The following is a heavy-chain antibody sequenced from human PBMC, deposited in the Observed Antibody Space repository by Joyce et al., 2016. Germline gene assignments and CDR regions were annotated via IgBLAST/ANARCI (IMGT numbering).Heavy chain of an antibody. V-gene: IGHV3-23*01. CDR3: AKSSGSGSTYYFDF. D-gene: IGHD3-10*01. J-gene: IGHJ4*02. CDR2: ISGTGGST. CDR1: GFTFSSYA. Sequence: EVQLLESGGGLVQPGGSPRLSCAASGFTFSSYAMNWVRQTQGKGLEWVSAISGTGGSTYYADSGKGRFTISRDSSKNTLYLQMNSLRAEDTAVYYCAKSSGSGSTYYFDFWGQGTLVTVSS.